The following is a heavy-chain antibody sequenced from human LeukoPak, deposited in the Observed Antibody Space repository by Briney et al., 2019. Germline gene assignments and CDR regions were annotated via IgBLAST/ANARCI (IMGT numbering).Heavy chain of an antibody. CDR2: ISYDGGDK. J-gene: IGHJ4*02. V-gene: IGHV3-30*02. CDR3: AREHEMTATGTRGSAFDY. Sequence: PGGSLRLSCAASGFTFSRSGMHWVRQAPGKGLEWVAFISYDGGDKCHADSVKGRFTISRDNSKNTLYLQMNSLRVEDTDVYYCAREHEMTATGTRGSAFDYWGQGTLVTISS. D-gene: IGHD1-1*01. CDR1: GFTFSRSG.